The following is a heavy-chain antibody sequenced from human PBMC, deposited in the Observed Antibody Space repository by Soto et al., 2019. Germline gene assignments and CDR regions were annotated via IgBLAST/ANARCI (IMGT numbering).Heavy chain of an antibody. V-gene: IGHV1-46*01. CDR3: ARAPYCGGDCYPSAFDY. Sequence: GASVKVSCKASGGTFSSYAISWVRQAPGQGLEWMGVINPIGGTTSYAQKFQGRVTMTGDTSTSTVYMELSSLRSEDTAVYYCARAPYCGGDCYPSAFDYWGQGTLVTVSS. D-gene: IGHD2-21*02. CDR1: GGTFSSYA. J-gene: IGHJ4*02. CDR2: INPIGGTT.